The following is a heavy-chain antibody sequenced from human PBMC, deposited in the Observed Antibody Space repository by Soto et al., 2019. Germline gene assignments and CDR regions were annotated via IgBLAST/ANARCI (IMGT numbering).Heavy chain of an antibody. J-gene: IGHJ2*01. CDR3: ARGNHRWLQLWYFDL. CDR2: SIPIFGTA. D-gene: IGHD5-12*01. Sequence: QVQLVQSGAEVKKPGSSVTVSCKASGGTFSSYTISWVRQAPGQGLEWMGGSIPIFGTAHYAQKFQGRVTITADESTSTAYMELSSLRSEDTAVYYCARGNHRWLQLWYFDLWGRGTLVTVSS. V-gene: IGHV1-69*12. CDR1: GGTFSSYT.